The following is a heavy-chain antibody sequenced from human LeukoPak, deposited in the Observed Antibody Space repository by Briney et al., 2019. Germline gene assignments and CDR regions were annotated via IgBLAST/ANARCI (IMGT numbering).Heavy chain of an antibody. Sequence: SETLSLTCTVSGGSISSGSYYWSWIRQPAGKGLEWIGRIYTSGSTNYNPSLKSRVTISVDTSKNQFSLKLSSVTAADTAAYYCARMGVAGYYYMDVWGKGTTVTVSS. CDR2: IYTSGST. CDR1: GGSISSGSYY. CDR3: ARMGVAGYYYMDV. D-gene: IGHD6-19*01. V-gene: IGHV4-61*02. J-gene: IGHJ6*03.